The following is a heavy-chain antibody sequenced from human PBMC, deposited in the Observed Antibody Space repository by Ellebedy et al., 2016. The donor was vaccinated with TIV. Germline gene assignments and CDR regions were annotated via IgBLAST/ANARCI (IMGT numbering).Heavy chain of an antibody. CDR1: GFTFSTYS. V-gene: IGHV3-48*02. J-gene: IGHJ6*02. Sequence: GGSLRLSXAASGFTFSTYSMNWVRQAPGKGLEWVSYISGVNSAIYYADSVKGRFTISRDNAKNSLYLQMNSLRDDDTAVYYCARDDDDSFYYGMDVWGQGTSVTVPS. CDR2: ISGVNSAI. D-gene: IGHD5-18*01. CDR3: ARDDDDSFYYGMDV.